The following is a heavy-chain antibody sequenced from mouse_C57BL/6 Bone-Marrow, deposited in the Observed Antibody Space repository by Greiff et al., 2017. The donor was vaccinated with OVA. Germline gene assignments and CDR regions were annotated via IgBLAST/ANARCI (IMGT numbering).Heavy chain of an antibody. CDR2: ISDGGSYT. CDR1: GFTFSSYA. V-gene: IGHV5-4*01. Sequence: EVQLVESGGGLVKPGGSLKLSCAASGFTFSSYAMSWVRQTPEKRLEWVATISDGGSYTYYPDNVKGRFTISRDNAKNNLYLQMSHLKSEDTAMYYCARDRGLLLRYWGQGTLVTVSA. CDR3: ARDRGLLLRY. J-gene: IGHJ3*01. D-gene: IGHD1-1*01.